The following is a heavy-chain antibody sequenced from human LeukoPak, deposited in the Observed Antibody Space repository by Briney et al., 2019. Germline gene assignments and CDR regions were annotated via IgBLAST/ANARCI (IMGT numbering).Heavy chain of an antibody. CDR3: ARGPYSSNWYVDY. J-gene: IGHJ4*02. Sequence: GGSLRLSCAASGFTLSSYGMNWVRLAPGKGLERISYISRTCNSIYYADSVKGRFTISRDSAKNSLYLQMNSLRAEDTAVYYCARGPYSSNWYVDYWGQGTLVTVAS. CDR2: ISRTCNSI. CDR1: GFTLSSYG. V-gene: IGHV3-48*03. D-gene: IGHD6-13*01.